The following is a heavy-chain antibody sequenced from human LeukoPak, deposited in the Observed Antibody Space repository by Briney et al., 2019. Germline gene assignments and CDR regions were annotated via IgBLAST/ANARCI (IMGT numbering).Heavy chain of an antibody. J-gene: IGHJ3*02. Sequence: GRSLRLSCAASGFTFSSNGMHWVRQAPGKGLEWVAVIWYDGSNKYYADSVKGRFTISRDNSKNTLYLQMNSLRAEDTAVYYCARDQVLWFGEVDAFGIWGQGTMVTVSS. CDR3: ARDQVLWFGEVDAFGI. V-gene: IGHV3-33*01. CDR1: GFTFSSNG. CDR2: IWYDGSNK. D-gene: IGHD3-10*01.